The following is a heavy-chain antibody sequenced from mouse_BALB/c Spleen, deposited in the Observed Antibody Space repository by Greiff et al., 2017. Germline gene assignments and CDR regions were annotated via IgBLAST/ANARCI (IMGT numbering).Heavy chain of an antibody. V-gene: IGHV1S137*01. CDR1: GYTFTDYA. D-gene: IGHD4-1*01. CDR3: ARGANWDVDY. J-gene: IGHJ2*01. Sequence: VQLQQSGAELVRPGVSVKISCKGSGYTFTDYAMHWVKQSHAKSLEWIGVISTYYGDASYNQKFKGKATMTVDKSSSTAYMELARLTSEDSAIYYCARGANWDVDYWGQGTTLTVSS. CDR2: ISTYYGDA.